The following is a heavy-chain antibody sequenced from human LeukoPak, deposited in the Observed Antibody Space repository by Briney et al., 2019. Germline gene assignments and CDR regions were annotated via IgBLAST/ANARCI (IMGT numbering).Heavy chain of an antibody. J-gene: IGHJ5*02. CDR1: GGSISGSSYF. V-gene: IGHV4-39*01. CDR2: IYYSGST. Sequence: SETLSLTCTVSGGSISGSSYFWAWIRQPPGKGLEWFGTIYYSGSTYYNASLKSRVTISVDTSKNQFSLKVSSVTAADTAVYYCARHGAYCTGGSCTRFDPWGQGTLVTVSS. D-gene: IGHD2-15*01. CDR3: ARHGAYCTGGSCTRFDP.